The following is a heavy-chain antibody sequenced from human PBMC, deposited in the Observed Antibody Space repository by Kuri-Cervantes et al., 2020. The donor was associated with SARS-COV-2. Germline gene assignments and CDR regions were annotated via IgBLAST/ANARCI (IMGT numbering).Heavy chain of an antibody. CDR3: ARGGYDILTGLVPLGQDWFDP. CDR2: ISAYNGNT. Sequence: ASVKVSCKASGYTFTSYGISWVRQAPGQGLEWMGWISAYNGNTNYAQKLQGRVTMTTDTSTSTACMELRSLRSDDTAVYYCARGGYDILTGLVPLGQDWFDPWGQGTLVTVSS. D-gene: IGHD3-9*01. V-gene: IGHV1-18*04. CDR1: GYTFTSYG. J-gene: IGHJ5*02.